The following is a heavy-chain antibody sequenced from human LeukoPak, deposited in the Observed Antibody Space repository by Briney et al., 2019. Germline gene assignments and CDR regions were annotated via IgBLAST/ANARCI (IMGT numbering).Heavy chain of an antibody. J-gene: IGHJ1*01. CDR1: GFLFSNYW. V-gene: IGHV3-7*01. D-gene: IGHD3-3*01. Sequence: PGGSLTLSCAVSGFLFSNYWMSWGRQLPGKGLEWVANIKQDGSEKYYVDSVKGRFTISRDNAKNSLYLQMNSLRDEDTAVYYCARDPRFFQDWGQGTLVTVSS. CDR3: ARDPRFFQD. CDR2: IKQDGSEK.